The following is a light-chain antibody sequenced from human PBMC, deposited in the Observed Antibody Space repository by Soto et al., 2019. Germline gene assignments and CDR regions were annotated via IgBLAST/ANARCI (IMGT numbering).Light chain of an antibody. CDR1: QGVSAY. CDR3: QQSYKTPHT. J-gene: IGKJ2*01. Sequence: DIQMTQSPSSLSASVGDRVTITCRASQGVSAYLLWYQQRQGTAPKLLLDADSNSLSGVPSRFSGSGSGTTSTLPISSLQPEGFATYYGQQSYKTPHTFGQGTKMETK. CDR2: ADS. V-gene: IGKV1-39*01.